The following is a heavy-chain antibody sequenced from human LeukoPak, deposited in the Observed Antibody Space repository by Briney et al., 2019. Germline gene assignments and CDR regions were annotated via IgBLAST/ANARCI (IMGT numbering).Heavy chain of an antibody. V-gene: IGHV3-53*01. CDR2: IYSGGST. Sequence: SGGSLRLSCAASGFTVSSNYMSWVRQAPGKGLEWVSVIYSGGSTYYADSVKGRFTISRDNSKNTLYLQMNSLRAEDTAVYYCARVGVDIVGATYDFDYWGQGTLVTVSS. D-gene: IGHD1-26*01. CDR1: GFTVSSNY. CDR3: ARVGVDIVGATYDFDY. J-gene: IGHJ4*02.